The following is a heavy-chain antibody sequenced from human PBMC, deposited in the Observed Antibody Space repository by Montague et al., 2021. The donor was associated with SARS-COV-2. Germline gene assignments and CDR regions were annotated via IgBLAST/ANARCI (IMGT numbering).Heavy chain of an antibody. CDR1: DGSVISTYPH. D-gene: IGHD6-13*01. Sequence: SETLSLTYTVSDGSVISTYPHWHWVRQSPGRGLEWIGGYLFHIDTADYNASLRSRVTISVDTFKNQFSLKLTSVTAADTAVYYCTRGIDSYKTGYWGQGIQVTVSS. J-gene: IGHJ4*02. CDR2: LFHIDTA. CDR3: TRGIDSYKTGY. V-gene: IGHV4-61*01.